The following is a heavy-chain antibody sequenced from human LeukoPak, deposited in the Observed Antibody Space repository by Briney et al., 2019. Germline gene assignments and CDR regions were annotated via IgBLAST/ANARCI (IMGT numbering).Heavy chain of an antibody. D-gene: IGHD3-10*01. CDR3: ARGVIMRSRYYYYYYYMDV. V-gene: IGHV4-39*07. CDR1: GGSLSSSSYY. J-gene: IGHJ6*03. Sequence: PSETLSLTCTVSGGSLSSSSYYWGWIRQPPGKGLEWIGEINHSGSTNYNPSLKSRVTISVDTSKNQFSLKLSSVTAADTAVYYCARGVIMRSRYYYYYYYMDVWGKGTTVTVSS. CDR2: INHSGST.